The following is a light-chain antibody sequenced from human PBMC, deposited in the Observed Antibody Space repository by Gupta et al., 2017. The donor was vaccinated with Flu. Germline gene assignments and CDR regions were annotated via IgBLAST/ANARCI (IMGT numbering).Light chain of an antibody. V-gene: IGKV4-1*01. CDR2: WAS. Sequence: DIVMTQSPDSLAVSLGERANINCKSSQSVLYSSNNKNYLAWYQQKPGQPPKLLIYWASTRESGVPDRFSGSWSGTDFTLTISSRQAEDVAVYYCQQYYSTPSFGQGTKLEIK. CDR1: QSVLYSSNNKNY. J-gene: IGKJ2*03. CDR3: QQYYSTPS.